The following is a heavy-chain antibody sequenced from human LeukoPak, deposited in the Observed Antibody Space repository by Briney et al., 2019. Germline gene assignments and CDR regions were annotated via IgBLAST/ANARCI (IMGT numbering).Heavy chain of an antibody. Sequence: GGSLRLSCAASGFTFSNAWTSWVRQAPGKGLEWVSRIKSKTDGGTTDYAAPVKGRFTISRDNAKNSLYLQMNSLRAEDTAVYYCARSSIVVLVAATVADFWGQGALVTVSS. CDR3: ARSSIVVLVAATVADF. CDR2: IKSKTDGGTT. CDR1: GFTFSNAW. D-gene: IGHD2-15*01. J-gene: IGHJ4*02. V-gene: IGHV3-15*05.